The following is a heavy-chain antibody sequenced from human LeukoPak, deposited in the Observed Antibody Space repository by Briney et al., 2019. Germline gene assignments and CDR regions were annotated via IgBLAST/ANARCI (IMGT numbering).Heavy chain of an antibody. CDR2: IYYSGST. CDR3: ARHETGRWLQSTRLGYFGY. J-gene: IGHJ4*02. CDR1: GGSISSSSYY. Sequence: PSETLSLTCTVSGGSISSSSYYWGWIRQPPGKGLEWIGSIYYSGSTYSNPSFKSRVTISVDTSKNQFSLKLSSVTAADTAVFCCARHETGRWLQSTRLGYFGYWGQGTLVTVSS. D-gene: IGHD5-24*01. V-gene: IGHV4-39*01.